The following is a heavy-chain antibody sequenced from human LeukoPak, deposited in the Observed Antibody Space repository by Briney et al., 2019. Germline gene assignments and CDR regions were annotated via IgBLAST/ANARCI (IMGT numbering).Heavy chain of an antibody. V-gene: IGHV3-53*05. CDR2: IYSGGNT. CDR3: ARADTMAPYYYYGMDV. D-gene: IGHD3-10*01. CDR1: GFTVSSDY. Sequence: GGSLRLSCAVSGFTVSSDYMTWVRQAPGKGLEWVSVIYSGGNTYYSDSVKGRFTISRDNSKNTLYLQMNSLRAEDTAVYYCARADTMAPYYYYGMDVWGQGTTVTVSS. J-gene: IGHJ6*02.